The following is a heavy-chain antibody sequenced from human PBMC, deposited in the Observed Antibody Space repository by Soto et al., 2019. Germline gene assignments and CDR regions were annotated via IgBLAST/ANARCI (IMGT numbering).Heavy chain of an antibody. V-gene: IGHV3-23*01. D-gene: IGHD3-22*01. Sequence: PGGSLRLSCAASGFTFSSYAMSWVRQAPGKGLEWVSTISGSGGSTYYADSVKGRFTISRDNSKNTLYLQMNSLRAEDTAVYYCAKLAAVRGYSYDSSGYYYVYWGQGTLVTVSS. CDR2: ISGSGGST. CDR1: GFTFSSYA. J-gene: IGHJ4*02. CDR3: AKLAAVRGYSYDSSGYYYVY.